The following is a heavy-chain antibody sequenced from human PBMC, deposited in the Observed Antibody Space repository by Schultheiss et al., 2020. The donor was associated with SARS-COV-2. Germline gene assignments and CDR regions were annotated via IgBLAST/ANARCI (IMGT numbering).Heavy chain of an antibody. CDR1: GYTFTDYD. J-gene: IGHJ6*02. Sequence: ASVKVSCKASGYTFTDYDITWVRQATGQGLEWMGWMNRNSGDTGYAQKFQGRVTITRNTSISTSYMELSSLRSEDTAVYYCARGGSSWYGSGGMDVWGQGTTVTVSS. V-gene: IGHV1-8*03. CDR2: MNRNSGDT. CDR3: ARGGSSWYGSGGMDV. D-gene: IGHD6-13*01.